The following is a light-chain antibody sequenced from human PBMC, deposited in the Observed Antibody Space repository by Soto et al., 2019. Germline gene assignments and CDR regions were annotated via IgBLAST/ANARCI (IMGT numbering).Light chain of an antibody. CDR2: AAS. Sequence: DLQMTQSPSSLSASLGDRVTITCRASQSISSYLNWYQQKPGKAPKLLIYAASSLQSGVPSRFSGSGSGTDFTLTISSLQPEDVATYYCQQSYSTPRTFGQGTKLQIK. CDR3: QQSYSTPRT. J-gene: IGKJ2*01. V-gene: IGKV1-39*01. CDR1: QSISSY.